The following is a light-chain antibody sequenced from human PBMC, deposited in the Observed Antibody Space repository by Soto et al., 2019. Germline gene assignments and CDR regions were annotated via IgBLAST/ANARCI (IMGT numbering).Light chain of an antibody. CDR2: GAS. J-gene: IGKJ4*01. V-gene: IGKV3-15*01. Sequence: EIVMTQSPATLSVSPGERATLSCRASQSVSSNLAWYQQKPGQAPRLLIYGASTRATGIPARFSGSGSGTEFTLTISCLQSGDFAVYYCQQYNNWPLTFGGGTKVEIK. CDR3: QQYNNWPLT. CDR1: QSVSSN.